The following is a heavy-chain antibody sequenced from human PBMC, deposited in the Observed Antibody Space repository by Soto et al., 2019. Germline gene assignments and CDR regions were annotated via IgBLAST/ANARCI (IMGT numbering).Heavy chain of an antibody. CDR2: MSYDGRNQ. CDR1: GFTLSGVD. J-gene: IGHJ4*02. CDR3: AKGGWYTSSSRSDC. V-gene: IGHV3-30*18. Sequence: QVQLVESGGGVVQPGTSLRLACSASGFTLSGVDMHWVRQAPGKGLEWVAVMSYDGRNQYYGDSVKGRFTVSRDSCKSTLYLQMNSLRTEDEAVYYCAKGGWYTSSSRSDCWGQGTLVTVSS. D-gene: IGHD6-6*01.